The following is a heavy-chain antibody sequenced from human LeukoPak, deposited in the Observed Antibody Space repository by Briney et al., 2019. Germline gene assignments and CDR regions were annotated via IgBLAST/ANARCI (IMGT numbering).Heavy chain of an antibody. CDR2: IWYDVSNK. CDR1: GFTFSSYG. V-gene: IGHV3-33*01. D-gene: IGHD1-20*01. CDR3: ARDRNVLTGATRFDY. Sequence: GGSLRLSCAASGFTFSSYGMHWVRQAPGKGLEWVAVIWYDVSNKYYADSVKGRFTISRDNSKNTLYLQMNSLRAEDTAVYYCARDRNVLTGATRFDYWGQGTLVTVCS. J-gene: IGHJ4*02.